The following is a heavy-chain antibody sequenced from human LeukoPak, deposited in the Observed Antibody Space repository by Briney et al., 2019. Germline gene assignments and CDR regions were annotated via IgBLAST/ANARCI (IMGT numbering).Heavy chain of an antibody. CDR3: ARAHIWFGELLRAFDI. D-gene: IGHD3-10*01. Sequence: GGSVRLSCAASGFTFETYWMHWVRQAPGKGLEWVSCINGYGSITNYADSVKGRFTISRDNAKNTLYLQMNSLRAEDTAVYYCARAHIWFGELLRAFDIWGQGTMVTVSS. J-gene: IGHJ3*02. CDR2: INGYGSIT. V-gene: IGHV3-74*01. CDR1: GFTFETYW.